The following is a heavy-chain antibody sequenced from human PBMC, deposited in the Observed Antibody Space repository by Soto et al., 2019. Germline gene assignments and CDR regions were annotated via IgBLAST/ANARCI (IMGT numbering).Heavy chain of an antibody. V-gene: IGHV3-23*01. CDR2: ISGSGGST. CDR3: AKAPCTNGVCYTWVDAFDI. J-gene: IGHJ3*02. CDR1: GFTFSSYA. D-gene: IGHD2-8*01. Sequence: EVQLLESGGGLVQPGGSLRLSCAASGFTFSSYAMSWVRQAPGKGLEWVSAISGSGGSTYYTDSVKGRFTISRDNSKNTLYLQMNSLRAEDTAVYYCAKAPCTNGVCYTWVDAFDIWGQGTMVTVSS.